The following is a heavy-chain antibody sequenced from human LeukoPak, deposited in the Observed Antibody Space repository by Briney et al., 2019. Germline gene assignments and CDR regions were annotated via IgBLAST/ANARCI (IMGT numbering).Heavy chain of an antibody. Sequence: GASVKVSCKASGYTFTGYYMHWVRQAPGQGLEWMGWINPNSGGTNYAQKFQGRVTLTTDTSASTAYMELSSLRSEDTAVYYCARDQAVAPEAFDIWGQGTMVTVSS. J-gene: IGHJ3*02. CDR3: ARDQAVAPEAFDI. V-gene: IGHV1-2*02. CDR2: INPNSGGT. D-gene: IGHD6-19*01. CDR1: GYTFTGYY.